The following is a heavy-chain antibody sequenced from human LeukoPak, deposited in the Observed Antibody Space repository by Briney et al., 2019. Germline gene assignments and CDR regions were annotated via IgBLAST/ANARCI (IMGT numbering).Heavy chain of an antibody. J-gene: IGHJ5*02. V-gene: IGHV4-59*01. CDR2: IYYDGTS. CDR1: GASIRNYY. CDR3: VRGRDGYSS. Sequence: KPSETLSLTCIVSGASIRNYYWTWIRQPPGKGLEWIGYIYYDGTSSYNPSLKSRVTISVDMSKNQFSLKLNSVTAADTAIYYCVRGRDGYSSWGQGTLVTVSS. D-gene: IGHD5-24*01.